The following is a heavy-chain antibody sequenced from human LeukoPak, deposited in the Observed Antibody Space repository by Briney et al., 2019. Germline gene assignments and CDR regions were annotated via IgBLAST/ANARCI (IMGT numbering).Heavy chain of an antibody. CDR3: ARVGITMVRGVIIAPFDY. V-gene: IGHV1-2*02. CDR1: GYTFTGYY. D-gene: IGHD3-10*01. J-gene: IGHJ4*02. CDR2: INPNSGGT. Sequence: GASVKVSCKASGYTFTGYYMHWVRQAPGQGLEWMGWINPNSGGTNYAQKFQGRVTMTRNTSISTAYMELSRLRSDDTAVYYCARVGITMVRGVIIAPFDYWGQGTLVTVSS.